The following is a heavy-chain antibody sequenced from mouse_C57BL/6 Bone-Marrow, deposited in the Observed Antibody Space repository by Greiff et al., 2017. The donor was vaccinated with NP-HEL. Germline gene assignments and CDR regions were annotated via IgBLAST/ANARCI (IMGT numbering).Heavy chain of an antibody. V-gene: IGHV1-9*01. CDR1: GYTFTGYW. Sequence: QVQLQQSGAELMKPGASVKLSCKATGYTFTGYWIEWVKQRPGHGLEWIGEILPGSGSTNYNEKFKGKATFTADTSSNTAHMQLSSLTTEDSAIPFCARIFLDYTFAYWGQGTLVTVSA. CDR2: ILPGSGST. D-gene: IGHD2-4*01. CDR3: ARIFLDYTFAY. J-gene: IGHJ3*01.